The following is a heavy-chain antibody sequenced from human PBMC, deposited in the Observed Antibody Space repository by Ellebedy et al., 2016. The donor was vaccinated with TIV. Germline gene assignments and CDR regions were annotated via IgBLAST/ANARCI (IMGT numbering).Heavy chain of an antibody. J-gene: IGHJ4*02. V-gene: IGHV4-39*07. CDR1: GGSISSSSYY. D-gene: IGHD1-1*01. CDR3: TRGGTSYSDY. CDR2: FYYSGST. Sequence: MPGGSLRLSCTVSGGSISSSSYYWGWIRQSPGKGLEWIGSFYYSGSTYYNPYLKSRITISVDTSKNQFSLKLSSVTAADTAMYYCTRGGTSYSDYWGQGTLVTVSS.